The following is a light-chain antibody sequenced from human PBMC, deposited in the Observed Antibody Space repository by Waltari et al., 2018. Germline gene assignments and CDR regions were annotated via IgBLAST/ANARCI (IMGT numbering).Light chain of an antibody. J-gene: IGLJ1*01. CDR1: NFNIGSNS. CDR3: ATWEGSQRV. V-gene: IGLV1-44*01. Sequence: QSVVTQPPSASGTPGQRVPIPCSGSNFNIGSNSVYWFQQLPGAAPKLLMYDNDQRPSGVPDRFSASKSGTSASLAISALQSGDEADYYCATWEGSQRVFGTGTKVTVL. CDR2: DND.